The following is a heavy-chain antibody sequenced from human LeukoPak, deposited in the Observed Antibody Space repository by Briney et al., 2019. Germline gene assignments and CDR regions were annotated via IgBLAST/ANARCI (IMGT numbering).Heavy chain of an antibody. D-gene: IGHD3-9*01. CDR2: IGTAGDT. J-gene: IGHJ2*01. Sequence: AGGSLRLSCAASGFTFSSYDMHWVRQATGKGLEWVSAIGTAGDTYYPGSVKGRFTISRENAKNSLYLQMNSLRAGDTAVYYCARSYDMGGFDLWGRGTLVTVSS. CDR1: GFTFSSYD. V-gene: IGHV3-13*01. CDR3: ARSYDMGGFDL.